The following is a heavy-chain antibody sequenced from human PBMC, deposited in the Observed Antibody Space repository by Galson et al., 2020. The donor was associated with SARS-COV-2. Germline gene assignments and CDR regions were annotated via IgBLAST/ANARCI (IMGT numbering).Heavy chain of an antibody. CDR3: ARSSIAARHDAFDI. Sequence: TGGSLRLSCAASGFTFSSYAMHWVRQAPGKGLELEAVISYDGSNKYYADSVKGRFTISRDNSKNTLYLQMNSLRAEDTAVYYCARSSIAARHDAFDIWGQGTMVTVSS. CDR2: ISYDGSNK. CDR1: GFTFSSYA. J-gene: IGHJ3*02. V-gene: IGHV3-30-3*01. D-gene: IGHD6-6*01.